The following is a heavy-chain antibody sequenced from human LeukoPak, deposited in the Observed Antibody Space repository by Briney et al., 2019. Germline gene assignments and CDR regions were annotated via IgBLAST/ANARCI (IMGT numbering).Heavy chain of an antibody. D-gene: IGHD3-10*01. Sequence: GGSRRLSCAASGFTFSSYSMNWVRQAPGKGLEWVSSISSSSSYIYYADSVKGRFTISRDNAKNSLYLQMNSLRAEDTAVYYCAKAAHGSGSYCFDYWGQGTLVTVSS. CDR2: ISSSSSYI. V-gene: IGHV3-21*04. J-gene: IGHJ4*02. CDR3: AKAAHGSGSYCFDY. CDR1: GFTFSSYS.